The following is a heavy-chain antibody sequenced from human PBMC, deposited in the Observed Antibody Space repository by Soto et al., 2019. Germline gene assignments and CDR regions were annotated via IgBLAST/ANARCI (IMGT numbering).Heavy chain of an antibody. CDR2: MNHNTGNS. Sequence: QVQLVQSGAEVRKPGASVKVSCEASGYTFTSYDIYWVRQATGQGLEWMGWMNHNTGNSGYAQKFQGRVTMTSDTSISTAHMELSSLRSEETAVYYCARRAETNGWNGFGADKYYFDFWGQGTLVTVSS. CDR3: ARRAETNGWNGFGADKYYFDF. J-gene: IGHJ4*02. D-gene: IGHD1-1*01. CDR1: GYTFTSYD. V-gene: IGHV1-8*01.